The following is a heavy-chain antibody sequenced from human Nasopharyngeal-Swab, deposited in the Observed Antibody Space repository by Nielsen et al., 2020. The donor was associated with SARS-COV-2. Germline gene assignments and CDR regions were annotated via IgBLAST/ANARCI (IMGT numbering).Heavy chain of an antibody. D-gene: IGHD6-13*01. Sequence: GESLKISCAASGFTFSSYSMNWVRQAPGKGLEWVSYISSSSSTIYYADSVKGRFTIYRDNAKNSLYLQMNSLRAEDTAVYYCARGGGMGIAAAGTRDWGQGTLVTVSS. V-gene: IGHV3-48*04. CDR1: GFTFSSYS. CDR2: ISSSSSTI. J-gene: IGHJ4*02. CDR3: ARGGGMGIAAAGTRD.